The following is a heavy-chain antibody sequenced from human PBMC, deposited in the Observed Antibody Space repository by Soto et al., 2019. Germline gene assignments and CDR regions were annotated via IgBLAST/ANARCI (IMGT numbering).Heavy chain of an antibody. V-gene: IGHV3-21*01. D-gene: IGHD6-19*01. CDR3: ARSPIAVAGKEHYYYYMDV. CDR2: ISSSSSYI. Sequence: GGSLRLSCAASGFTFSSYSMNWVRQAPGKGLEWVSSISSSSSYIYYADSVKGRFTISRDNAKNSLYLQMNSLRAEDTAVYYCARSPIAVAGKEHYYYYMDVWGKGTTVTVSS. CDR1: GFTFSSYS. J-gene: IGHJ6*03.